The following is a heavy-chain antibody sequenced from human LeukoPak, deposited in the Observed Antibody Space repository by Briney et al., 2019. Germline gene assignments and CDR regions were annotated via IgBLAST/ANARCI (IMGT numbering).Heavy chain of an antibody. Sequence: PGGSLRLSCAASGFTVSSNYMSWVRQAPGKGLEWVSVIYSGGSTYYADSVKGRFTISRDNSKNTLYLQMTSLRAEDTAVYYCARVEGVRGVIRHFDYWGQGTLVTVSS. CDR3: ARVEGVRGVIRHFDY. CDR2: IYSGGST. V-gene: IGHV3-66*01. D-gene: IGHD3-10*01. J-gene: IGHJ4*02. CDR1: GFTVSSNY.